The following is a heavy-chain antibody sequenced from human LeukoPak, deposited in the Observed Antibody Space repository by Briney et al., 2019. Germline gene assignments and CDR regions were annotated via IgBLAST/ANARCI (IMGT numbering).Heavy chain of an antibody. D-gene: IGHD3-3*01. CDR3: ARDGAPASFWSGPIGY. Sequence: SETLSLTCTVSGGSISSGSYYWSWIRQPAGKGLEWIGRIYTSGSTNYNPSLKSRVTISVDTSKNQFSLKLSSVTAADTAVYYCARDGAPASFWSGPIGYWGQGTLSPSPQ. CDR2: IYTSGST. V-gene: IGHV4-61*02. J-gene: IGHJ4*02. CDR1: GGSISSGSYY.